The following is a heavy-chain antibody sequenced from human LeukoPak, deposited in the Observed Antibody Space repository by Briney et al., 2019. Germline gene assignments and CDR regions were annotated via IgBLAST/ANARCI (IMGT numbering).Heavy chain of an antibody. Sequence: PGRSLTLSCAASGFTFSSYAMHWLRQAPGKGLEWVAVISYDGSNKYYADSVKGRFTISRDNSKNTLYLQMNSLRAEDTAVYYCARAPTYNWNEKDYFDYWGQGTLVTVSS. CDR1: GFTFSSYA. V-gene: IGHV3-30*04. CDR2: ISYDGSNK. CDR3: ARAPTYNWNEKDYFDY. J-gene: IGHJ4*02. D-gene: IGHD1-1*01.